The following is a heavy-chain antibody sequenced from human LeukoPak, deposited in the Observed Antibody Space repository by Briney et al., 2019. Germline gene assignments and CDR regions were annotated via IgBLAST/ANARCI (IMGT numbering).Heavy chain of an antibody. CDR3: ARVGGDHYDFDY. CDR1: GDSITTYY. D-gene: IGHD5-12*01. Sequence: SETLSLTCIVSGDSITTYYWSWLRQPPGKGLEWLGYIYHTGSTNYNPSLKSRVTISVDTSKNQFSLKLNSVTAADTAVYYCARVGGDHYDFDYWGQGTLVTVSS. CDR2: IYHTGST. J-gene: IGHJ4*02. V-gene: IGHV4-59*01.